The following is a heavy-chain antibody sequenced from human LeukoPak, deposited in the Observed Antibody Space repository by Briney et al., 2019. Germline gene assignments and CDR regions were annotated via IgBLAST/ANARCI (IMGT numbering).Heavy chain of an antibody. CDR1: GGSISSYY. CDR3: ARDPGDGDYAGYFDY. J-gene: IGHJ4*02. CDR2: IYYSGST. Sequence: SETLSLTCTVSGGSISSYYWSWIRQPPGKGLEWIGYIYYSGSTNYNPSLKSRVTISVDTSKNQFSLKLSSVTAADTAVYYCARDPGDGDYAGYFDYWGQGTLVTVSS. V-gene: IGHV4-59*12. D-gene: IGHD4-17*01.